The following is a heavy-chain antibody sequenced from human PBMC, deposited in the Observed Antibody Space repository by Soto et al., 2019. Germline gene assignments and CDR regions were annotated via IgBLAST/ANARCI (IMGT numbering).Heavy chain of an antibody. Sequence: ASVKVSCKTSGYSFTTYFMHWVRQAPGQRLEWMGRIIPILGIANYAQKFQGRVTITADKSTSTAYMELSSLRSEDTAVYYCASGPIAAADYYYYYYMDVWGKGTTVTVSS. J-gene: IGHJ6*03. V-gene: IGHV1-69*02. CDR2: IIPILGIA. D-gene: IGHD6-13*01. CDR1: GYSFTTYF. CDR3: ASGPIAAADYYYYYYMDV.